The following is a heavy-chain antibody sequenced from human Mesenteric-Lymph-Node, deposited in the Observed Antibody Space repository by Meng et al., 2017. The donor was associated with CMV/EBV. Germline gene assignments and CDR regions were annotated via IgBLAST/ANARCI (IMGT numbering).Heavy chain of an antibody. J-gene: IGHJ6*02. CDR2: IIPILGIA. Sequence: SVKVSCKASGGTFSSYAISRVRQAPGQGLEWMGGIIPILGIANYAQKFQGRVTITADKSTSTAYMELSSLRSEDTAVYYCASIVVTAAGIHYYGMDVWGQETTVTVSS. CDR1: GGTFSSYA. V-gene: IGHV1-69*10. CDR3: ASIVVTAAGIHYYGMDV. D-gene: IGHD6-13*01.